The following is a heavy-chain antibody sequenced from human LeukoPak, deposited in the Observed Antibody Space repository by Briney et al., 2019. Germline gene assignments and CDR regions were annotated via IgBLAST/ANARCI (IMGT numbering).Heavy chain of an antibody. CDR2: IYPGDSDT. J-gene: IGHJ4*02. CDR1: GYSFTSYW. CDR3: AREEGRGSSSWYVDLGFVY. Sequence: GESLKISCKGSGYSFTSYWIGWVRQMPGKGLEWMGIIYPGDSDTRYSPSFQGQVTISADKSISTAYLQWSSLKASDTAMYYCAREEGRGSSSWYVDLGFVYWGQGTLVTVSS. V-gene: IGHV5-51*01. D-gene: IGHD6-13*01.